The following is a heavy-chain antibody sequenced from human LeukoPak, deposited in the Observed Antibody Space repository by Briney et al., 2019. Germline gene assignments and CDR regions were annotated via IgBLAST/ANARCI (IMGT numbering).Heavy chain of an antibody. CDR1: GFTFDDYA. D-gene: IGHD4-17*01. CDR2: IWYDGSNK. V-gene: IGHV3-33*08. CDR3: ARARGDYDYYYYGMDV. J-gene: IGHJ6*02. Sequence: GGSLRLSCAASGFTFDDYAMHWVRQAPGKGLEWVAVIWYDGSNKYYADSVKGRFTISRDNSKNTLYLQMNSLRAEDTAVYYCARARGDYDYYYYGMDVWGQGTTVTVSS.